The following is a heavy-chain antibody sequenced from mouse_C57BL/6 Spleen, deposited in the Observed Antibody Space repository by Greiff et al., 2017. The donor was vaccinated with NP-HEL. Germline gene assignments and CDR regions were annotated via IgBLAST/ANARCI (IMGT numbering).Heavy chain of an antibody. CDR2: IDPSDSET. Sequence: VKLQQPGAELVRPGSSVKLSCKASGYTFTSYWMHWVKQRPIQGLEWIGNIDPSDSETHYNQKFKDKATLTVDKSSTTAYMQLSSLTSEDSAVYYCARKAMAHGNYFDYWGQGTTLTVSS. D-gene: IGHD1-1*02. V-gene: IGHV1-52*01. CDR3: ARKAMAHGNYFDY. CDR1: GYTFTSYW. J-gene: IGHJ2*01.